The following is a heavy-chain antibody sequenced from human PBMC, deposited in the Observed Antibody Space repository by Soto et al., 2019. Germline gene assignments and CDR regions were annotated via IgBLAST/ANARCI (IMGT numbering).Heavy chain of an antibody. D-gene: IGHD2-8*02. J-gene: IGHJ4*02. CDR1: GGTFSNYA. CDR2: IVPIFGTA. V-gene: IGHV1-69*01. Sequence: QGQLVQSGAEVKKPGSSVKVSCRTSGGTFSNYAISWVRQAPGQGLEWMGGIVPIFGTATYAQKFQGRVTITAEESTSTAYMELSSLRSDDTAVYYCASPTGKLDYWAQGTLVTVSS. CDR3: ASPTGKLDY.